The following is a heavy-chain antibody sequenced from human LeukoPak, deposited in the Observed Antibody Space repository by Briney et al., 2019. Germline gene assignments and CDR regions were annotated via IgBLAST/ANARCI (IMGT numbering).Heavy chain of an antibody. D-gene: IGHD6-19*01. V-gene: IGHV3-23*01. CDR3: QKPPPGYGSGWHY. CDR2: ISGSGGST. J-gene: IGHJ4*02. CDR1: GFTFSSYA. Sequence: SGGSLRLSCAASGFTFSSYAMSWVRQAPGKGLEWVSAISGSGGSTYYADSVKGRFTISRDNSKNTLYLQMNSLRAEDTAVYYCQKPPPGYGSGWHYWGQGTLVTVSS.